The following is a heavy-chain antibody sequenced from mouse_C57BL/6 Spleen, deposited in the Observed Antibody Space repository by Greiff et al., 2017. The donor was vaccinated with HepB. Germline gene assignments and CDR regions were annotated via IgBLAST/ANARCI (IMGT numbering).Heavy chain of an antibody. CDR2: IDPSDSYT. V-gene: IGHV1-69*01. D-gene: IGHD1-1*01. CDR1: GYTFTSYW. CDR3: ARRDYYGSSPHWYFDV. J-gene: IGHJ1*03. Sequence: VQLQQSGAELVMPGASVKLSCKASGYTFTSYWMHWVKQRPGQGLEWIGEIDPSDSYTNYNQKFKGKSTLTVDKSSSTAYMQLSSLTSEDSAVYYCARRDYYGSSPHWYFDVWGTGTTVTVSS.